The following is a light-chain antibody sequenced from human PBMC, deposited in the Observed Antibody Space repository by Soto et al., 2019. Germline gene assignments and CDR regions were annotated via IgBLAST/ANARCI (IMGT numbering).Light chain of an antibody. CDR3: HQRSNWLDT. J-gene: IGKJ5*01. V-gene: IGKV3-11*01. CDR2: AAS. CDR1: QSVSSY. Sequence: DIELTQSPSTLSSSPGERATISCRASQSVSSYLAWYQQKPGKAPRLLIYAASKMDTGIPARFSGSGSGTDFTLTISSLEAEDFAAYYCHQRSNWLDTFGQGTRLEIK.